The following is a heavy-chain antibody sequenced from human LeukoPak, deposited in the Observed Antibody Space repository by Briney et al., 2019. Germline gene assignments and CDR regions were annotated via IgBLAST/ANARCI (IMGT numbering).Heavy chain of an antibody. V-gene: IGHV4-39*02. Sequence: PSETLTLTCTVSGGSISSSSSYWGWIRPPPGKVLEWVGSMYYSGSTYYNPSLKSLVTISVDTSKNHFSLKLSSVTAADTAVYYCARTSGYETVDGDYDRRFDYWGQGTLVTVSS. J-gene: IGHJ4*02. CDR3: ARTSGYETVDGDYDRRFDY. CDR1: GGSISSSSSY. CDR2: MYYSGST. D-gene: IGHD4-17*01.